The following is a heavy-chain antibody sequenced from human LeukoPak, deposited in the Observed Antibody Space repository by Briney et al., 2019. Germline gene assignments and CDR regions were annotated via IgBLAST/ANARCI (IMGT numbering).Heavy chain of an antibody. CDR1: GFTFSSYS. V-gene: IGHV3-21*01. CDR2: ISSSSSYI. D-gene: IGHD3-9*01. J-gene: IGHJ4*02. CDR3: ARATLTGYDY. Sequence: GGSLRLSCAASGFTFSSYSMNWVRQAPGKGLEWVSSISSSSSYIYYADSVKGRFTISRDNAKNSLHLQMNSLRAEDTAVYYCARATLTGYDYWGRGTLVTVSS.